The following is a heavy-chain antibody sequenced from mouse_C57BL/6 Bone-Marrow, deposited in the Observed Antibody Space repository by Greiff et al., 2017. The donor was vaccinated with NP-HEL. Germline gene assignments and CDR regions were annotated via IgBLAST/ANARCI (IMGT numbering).Heavy chain of an antibody. CDR3: ARAVVATGDY. J-gene: IGHJ4*01. CDR2: INPNNGGT. D-gene: IGHD1-1*01. Sequence: DVKLQQSGPELVKPGASVKMSCKASGYTFTDYNMHWVKQSHGKSLEWIGYINPNNGGTSYNQKFKGKATLTVNKSSSTAYMELRSLTSEDSAVYYCARAVVATGDYWGQGTSVTVSS. V-gene: IGHV1-22*01. CDR1: GYTFTDYN.